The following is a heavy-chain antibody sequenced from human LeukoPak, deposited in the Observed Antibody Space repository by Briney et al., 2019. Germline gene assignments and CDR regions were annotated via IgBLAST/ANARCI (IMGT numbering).Heavy chain of an antibody. J-gene: IGHJ4*02. CDR1: GGSISSYY. CDR2: IYYSGST. D-gene: IGHD4-17*01. Sequence: SETLSLTCTVSGGSISSYYWSWIRQPPGKGLEWIGYIYYSGSTNYNPSLKSRVTISVDTSKNQFSLKLSSVTAADTALYYCAKSKAGLRIDYWGQGTLVTVSS. V-gene: IGHV4-59*01. CDR3: AKSKAGLRIDY.